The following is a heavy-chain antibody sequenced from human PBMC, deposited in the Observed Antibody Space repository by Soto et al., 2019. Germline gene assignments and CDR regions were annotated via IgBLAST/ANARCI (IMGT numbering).Heavy chain of an antibody. CDR2: VSNTGKT. V-gene: IGHV4-61*01. CDR3: ARAWQLLPYYVINV. D-gene: IGHD1-1*01. Sequence: PSETLSLTCNVSCDSVTSSSYFWSWLRQPPGKGLEWIGYVSNTGKTKYNPSLKSRVTMSVDTSKNQFSLKLTSVTAADTAVYFCARAWQLLPYYVINVWGQGTTVTVSS. J-gene: IGHJ6*02. CDR1: CDSVTSSSYF.